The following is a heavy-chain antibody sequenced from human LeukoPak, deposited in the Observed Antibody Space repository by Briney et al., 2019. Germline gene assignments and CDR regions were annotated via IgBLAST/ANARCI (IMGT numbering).Heavy chain of an antibody. Sequence: SETLSLTCAVYGGSFSGYYWSWIRQPPGKGLEWTGEINHSGSTNYNPSLKSRVTISVDTSKNQFSLKLSSVTAADTAVYYCARGRIVVVPAASSYMDVWGKGTTVTASS. CDR3: ARGRIVVVPAASSYMDV. D-gene: IGHD2-2*01. CDR2: INHSGST. V-gene: IGHV4-34*01. J-gene: IGHJ6*03. CDR1: GGSFSGYY.